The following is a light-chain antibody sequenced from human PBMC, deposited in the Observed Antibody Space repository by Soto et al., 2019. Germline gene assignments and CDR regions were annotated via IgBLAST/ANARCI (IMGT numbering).Light chain of an antibody. CDR3: QQSFTTTVT. V-gene: IGKV1-39*01. Sequence: EIQRTQSPSSVSASVGHRVTITCRASQIIGTYLNWYQQKSGKAPKLLIYAASNLQSGVPSRFSGSVSGTDGTLTISSLQTEDGATYYCQQSFTTTVTFGQGTKVDIK. CDR1: QIIGTY. J-gene: IGKJ1*01. CDR2: AAS.